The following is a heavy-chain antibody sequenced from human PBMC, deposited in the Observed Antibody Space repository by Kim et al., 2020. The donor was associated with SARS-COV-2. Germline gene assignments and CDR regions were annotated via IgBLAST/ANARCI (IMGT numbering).Heavy chain of an antibody. J-gene: IGHJ4*02. D-gene: IGHD6-13*01. CDR2: INTNTGNP. V-gene: IGHV7-4-1*02. Sequence: ASVKVSCKASGYSFSSYVMNWVRQAPGQGLEWMGWINTNTGNPTYAQGFTGRFVFSLDTSVSTAYLQISSLKAEDTAVYYCASGQQLPGFDNWGQGTLVTVSS. CDR3: ASGQQLPGFDN. CDR1: GYSFSSYV.